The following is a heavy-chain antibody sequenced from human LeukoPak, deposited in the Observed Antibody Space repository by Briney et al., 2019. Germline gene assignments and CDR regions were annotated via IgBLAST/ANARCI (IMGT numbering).Heavy chain of an antibody. D-gene: IGHD6-13*01. CDR3: ARDRHCSSWLYYYYGMDV. CDR2: ISGSGGST. J-gene: IGHJ6*04. Sequence: PGGSLRLSCAASGFTFSSYAMSWVRQAPGKGLGWVSAISGSGGSTYYADSVKGRFTISRDNSKNTLYLQMNSLRAEDTAVYYCARDRHCSSWLYYYYGMDVWGKGTTVTVSS. V-gene: IGHV3-23*01. CDR1: GFTFSSYA.